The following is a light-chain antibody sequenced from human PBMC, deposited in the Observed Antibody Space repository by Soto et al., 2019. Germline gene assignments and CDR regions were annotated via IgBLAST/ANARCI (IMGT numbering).Light chain of an antibody. CDR2: GAS. Sequence: DVRMSQSPSSLSASVGDTITITCRASRTINTYLNWFQQKPGEPPRLLIYGASTLHDGVPSRFSGSGSGTEFTLTISSLQPDDFATYYCQHYNSYSEAFGQGTKVAIK. V-gene: IGKV1-5*01. CDR3: QHYNSYSEA. CDR1: RTINTY. J-gene: IGKJ1*01.